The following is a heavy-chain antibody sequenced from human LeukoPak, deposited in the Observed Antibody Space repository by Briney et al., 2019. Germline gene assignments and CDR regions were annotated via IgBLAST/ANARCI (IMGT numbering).Heavy chain of an antibody. D-gene: IGHD3-9*01. CDR2: IRFGGDTM. CDR1: GFTFSTYS. Sequence: PGGPLRLSCAASGFTFSTYSVTWVRQAPGKGLEGVSYIRFGGDTMYYAAPVKARFPISRADAQNSMHLQMNSLRADGTAVYYCGRVSRATGYYYVEFWGQGTLVTVSS. J-gene: IGHJ4*02. V-gene: IGHV3-48*04. CDR3: GRVSRATGYYYVEF.